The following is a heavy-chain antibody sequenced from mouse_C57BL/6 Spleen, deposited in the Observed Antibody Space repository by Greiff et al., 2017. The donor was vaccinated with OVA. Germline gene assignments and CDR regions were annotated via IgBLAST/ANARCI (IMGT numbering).Heavy chain of an antibody. Sequence: EVKVVESEGGLVQPGSSMKLSCTASGFTFSDYYMAWVRQVPEKGLEWVANINYDGSSTYYLDSLKSRFIISRDNAKNILYLQMSSLKSEDTATYYCARDGPYYFDYWGQGTTLTVSS. J-gene: IGHJ2*01. CDR2: INYDGSST. V-gene: IGHV5-16*01. CDR3: ARDGPYYFDY. CDR1: GFTFSDYY.